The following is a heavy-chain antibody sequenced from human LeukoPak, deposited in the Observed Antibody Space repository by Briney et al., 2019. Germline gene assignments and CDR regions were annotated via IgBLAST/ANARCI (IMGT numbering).Heavy chain of an antibody. D-gene: IGHD4-23*01. CDR2: IYSSGNT. CDR3: ARMVTQFVGTLDD. CDR1: GCSITGYY. Sequence: SESLSLTCTVSGCSITGYYWRWIRQPPREGLEWVGYIYSSGNTNYNPSLKSRVTISLDASNNYFSVKLRSLTAADTAGDYCARMVTQFVGTLDDWGQGALVAASS. J-gene: IGHJ4*02. V-gene: IGHV4-59*01.